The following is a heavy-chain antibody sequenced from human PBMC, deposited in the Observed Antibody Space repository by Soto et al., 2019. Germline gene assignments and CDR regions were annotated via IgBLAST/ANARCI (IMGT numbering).Heavy chain of an antibody. D-gene: IGHD3-3*01. CDR1: GFSLSTTGEA. Sequence: QITLKEAGPTLVQPTQPLTLTCTFSGFSLSTTGEAVFWIRQPPGKAPEWLALVHWNDDKRYSPSLRPRLTIRKDTSRHRVVLSLTNLDPVDTGTYCCAQRRLGDTSPDYNGLDVWGQGTTVIVSS. V-gene: IGHV2-5*01. J-gene: IGHJ6*02. CDR3: AQRRLGDTSPDYNGLDV. CDR2: VHWNDDK.